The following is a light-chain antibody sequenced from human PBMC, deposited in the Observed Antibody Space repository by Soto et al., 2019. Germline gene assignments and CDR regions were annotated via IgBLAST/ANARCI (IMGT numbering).Light chain of an antibody. CDR3: QQSYSTPYT. CDR1: QDISNY. V-gene: IGKV1-39*01. Sequence: DIQLTQSPSSLSASVGDRVTITCQASQDISNYLNWYQQKPGKAPKLLIYDVSTLGTGVPSRFSGSGSGTDFTLTISSLQPEDFATYYCQQSYSTPYTFGQGTRLEIK. CDR2: DVS. J-gene: IGKJ5*01.